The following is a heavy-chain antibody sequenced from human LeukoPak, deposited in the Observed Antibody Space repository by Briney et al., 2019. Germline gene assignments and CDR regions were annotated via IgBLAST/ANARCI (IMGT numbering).Heavy chain of an antibody. CDR1: GFTFSSYA. J-gene: IGHJ4*02. CDR2: IWYDGTNK. V-gene: IGHV3-33*01. Sequence: GRSLRLSCAASGFTFSSYAMHWVRQAPGKGLEWVSVIWYDGTNKYYADSVKDRFTISRDNSKNTLYLQMNSLRAEDTAVYYCARDDSGWVDYWGQGTLVTVSS. CDR3: ARDDSGWVDY. D-gene: IGHD6-19*01.